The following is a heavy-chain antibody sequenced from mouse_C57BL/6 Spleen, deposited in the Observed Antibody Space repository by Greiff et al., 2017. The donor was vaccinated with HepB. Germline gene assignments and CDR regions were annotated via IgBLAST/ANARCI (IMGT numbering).Heavy chain of an antibody. CDR1: GFTFSSYA. J-gene: IGHJ4*01. D-gene: IGHD1-1*01. CDR3: TRDPSITTVKGGAMDY. V-gene: IGHV5-9-1*02. Sequence: EVKVVESGEGLVKPGGSLKLSCAASGFTFSSYAMSWVRQTPEKRLEWVAYISSGGDYIYYADTVKGRFTISRDNARNTLYLQISSLKSEDTAMYYCTRDPSITTVKGGAMDYWGQGTSVTVSS. CDR2: ISSGGDYI.